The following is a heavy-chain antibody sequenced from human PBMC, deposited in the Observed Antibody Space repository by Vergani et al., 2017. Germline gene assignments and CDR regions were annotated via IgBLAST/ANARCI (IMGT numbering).Heavy chain of an antibody. CDR1: GSSFINYG. Sequence: QSQLVQSGDEVKKPGASVKVSCKTSGSSFINYGISWVRQAPGQGLEWLGWVSPYTGNTNYGQKIQGRVTMTTETSTRTAYMQRRCLTFDHPAVYYCAREGFYDNIRVTYRPPSYYGMCVCLEGTKVSV. CDR3: AREGFYDNIRVTYRPPSYYGMCV. J-gene: IGHJ6*02. D-gene: IGHD3-9*01. V-gene: IGHV1-18*01. CDR2: VSPYTGNT.